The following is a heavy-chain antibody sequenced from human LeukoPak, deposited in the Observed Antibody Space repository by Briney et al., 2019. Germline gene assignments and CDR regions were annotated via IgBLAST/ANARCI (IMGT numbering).Heavy chain of an antibody. J-gene: IGHJ4*02. V-gene: IGHV4-34*01. CDR1: GGSFSGYY. D-gene: IGHD3-10*01. CDR3: ATLYYGSGSYRGFFFDY. Sequence: PSETLSLTCAVYGGSFSGYYWSWIRQPPGKGLEWIGEINHSGSTNYNPSLKSRVTISVDTSKNQFSLKLSSVTAADTAVYYCATLYYGSGSYRGFFFDYWGQGTLVTVSS. CDR2: INHSGST.